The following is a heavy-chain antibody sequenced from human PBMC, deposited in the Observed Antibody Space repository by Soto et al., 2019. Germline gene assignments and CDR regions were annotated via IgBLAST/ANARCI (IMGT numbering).Heavy chain of an antibody. Sequence: QVQLVQSGAEVKKPGASVRISCKAYGYTFTTYYMHWVRQDPPQGLEWIGIINPSGGRKTYAQNFQGRVTITRDTSTSTVYMEVSSLRSEDTAIYYCARDGCLHASCAGGGNWFDPWCQGTPVTVSS. J-gene: IGHJ5*02. CDR2: INPSGGRK. D-gene: IGHD3-16*01. V-gene: IGHV1-46*01. CDR3: ARDGCLHASCAGGGNWFDP. CDR1: GYTFTTYY.